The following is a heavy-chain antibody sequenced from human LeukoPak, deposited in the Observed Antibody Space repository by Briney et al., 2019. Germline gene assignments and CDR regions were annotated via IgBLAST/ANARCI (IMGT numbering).Heavy chain of an antibody. Sequence: ASVKVSCKASGGTFSSYAISWVRQAPGQGLEWMGGIIPIFGTANYAQKFQGRVTITADESTSTAYMELSSLRSDDAAVYYCARGWLAETTVVTPYNYWGQGTLVTVSS. CDR2: IIPIFGTA. CDR1: GGTFSSYA. J-gene: IGHJ4*02. CDR3: ARGWLAETTVVTPYNY. D-gene: IGHD4-23*01. V-gene: IGHV1-69*01.